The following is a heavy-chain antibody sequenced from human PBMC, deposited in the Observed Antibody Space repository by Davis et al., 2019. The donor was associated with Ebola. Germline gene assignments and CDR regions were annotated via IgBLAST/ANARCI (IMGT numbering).Heavy chain of an antibody. J-gene: IGHJ6*04. CDR3: VRGWPSTVTTDYYAMDA. CDR2: IYYSGST. Sequence: MPSETLSLTCTVSGGSISSSSYYWGWIRQPPGKGLEWIGSIYYSGSTYYNPSLKSRVTISVDTSKNQFSLKVNSVTAADTAVYYCVRGWPSTVTTDYYAMDAWGKGTTVTVSS. V-gene: IGHV4-39*01. CDR1: GGSISSSSYY. D-gene: IGHD4-17*01.